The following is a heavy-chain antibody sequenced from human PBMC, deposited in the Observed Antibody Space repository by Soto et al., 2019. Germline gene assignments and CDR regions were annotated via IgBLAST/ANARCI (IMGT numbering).Heavy chain of an antibody. CDR1: GFTVSSNY. CDR3: ARDSYYYDSSGYNYYYGMDV. V-gene: IGHV3-53*01. CDR2: IYSGGST. D-gene: IGHD3-22*01. Sequence: VGSLRLSCAASGFTVSSNYMSWVRQAPGKGLEWVSVIYSGGSTYYADSVKGRFTISRDNSKNTLYLQMNSLRAEDTAVYYCARDSYYYDSSGYNYYYGMDVWGQGTTVTVSS. J-gene: IGHJ6*02.